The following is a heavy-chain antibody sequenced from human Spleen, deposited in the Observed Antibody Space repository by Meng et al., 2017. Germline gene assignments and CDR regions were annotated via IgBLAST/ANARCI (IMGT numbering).Heavy chain of an antibody. CDR1: GGSISSSSYY. CDR3: ARGICSGGSCPNGAFDI. J-gene: IGHJ3*02. Sequence: GSLRLSCTVSGGSISSSSYYWGWIRQPPGKGLEWIGSIYYSGSTYYNPSLKSRVTISVDTSKNQFSLGLSSVTAADTAVYYCARGICSGGSCPNGAFDIWGQGTRVTVAS. CDR2: IYYSGST. D-gene: IGHD2-15*01. V-gene: IGHV4-39*07.